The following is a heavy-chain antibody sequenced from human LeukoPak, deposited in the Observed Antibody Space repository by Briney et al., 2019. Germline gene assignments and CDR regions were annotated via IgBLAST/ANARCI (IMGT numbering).Heavy chain of an antibody. CDR2: INPNSGGT. Sequence: ASVTVFFKASGYTFNRYYMHWVRQAPGQGLEWMGWINPNSGGTNYAQNFQGRVTMTRDMSISTAYMELSRLRSDDTAVYYCARYYYDNSGYPAFDYWGQGILVTVSS. J-gene: IGHJ4*02. V-gene: IGHV1-2*02. CDR1: GYTFNRYY. CDR3: ARYYYDNSGYPAFDY. D-gene: IGHD3-22*01.